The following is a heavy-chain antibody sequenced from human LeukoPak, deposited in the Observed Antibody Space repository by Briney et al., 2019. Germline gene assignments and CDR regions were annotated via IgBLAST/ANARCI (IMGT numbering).Heavy chain of an antibody. CDR1: GYTFTSYY. V-gene: IGHV1-46*01. J-gene: IGHJ3*02. D-gene: IGHD4-17*01. Sequence: GASVKVSCTASGYTFTSYYMHWVRQAPGQGLEWMGIINPLSGKTTYTQKFQDRVTMTRDTSTSTVYMELSSLRSEDTAVYYCARDPGNYGDLGLDIWGQGTTVTVSS. CDR3: ARDPGNYGDLGLDI. CDR2: INPLSGKT.